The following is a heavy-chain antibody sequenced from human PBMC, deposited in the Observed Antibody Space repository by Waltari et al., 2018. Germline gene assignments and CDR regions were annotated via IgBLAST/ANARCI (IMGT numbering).Heavy chain of an antibody. Sequence: QVQLQASGPGLVKPLETLSLTCTVSGGSMKSYYWSWLRQSPDKGLEWIGYIYVNGATNYNPSLQSRVSISLDTSTYQFSLELSSMTAADTAIYFCARGVYTFDSRWHYDLWGRGTLVTVSS. CDR2: IYVNGAT. V-gene: IGHV4-59*13. CDR3: ARGVYTFDSRWHYDL. J-gene: IGHJ2*01. D-gene: IGHD3-16*01. CDR1: GGSMKSYY.